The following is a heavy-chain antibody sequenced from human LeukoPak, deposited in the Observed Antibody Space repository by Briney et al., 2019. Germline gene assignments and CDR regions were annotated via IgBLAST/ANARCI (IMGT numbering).Heavy chain of an antibody. D-gene: IGHD3-10*01. V-gene: IGHV3-7*03. CDR2: IKQDGSET. CDR1: EFTFSHHW. CDR3: ARDKEWFGNFDY. J-gene: IGHJ4*02. Sequence: GGSLRLSCAASEFTFSHHWMTWVRQAPGKGLELVANIKQDGSETYYVDSVKGRFTISRDDAKNSLYLQMNSLRVEDAAIYYCARDKEWFGNFDYWGQGTLVTVSS.